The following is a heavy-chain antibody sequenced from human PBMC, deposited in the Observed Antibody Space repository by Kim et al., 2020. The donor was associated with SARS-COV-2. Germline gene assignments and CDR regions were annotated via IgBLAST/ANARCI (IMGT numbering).Heavy chain of an antibody. J-gene: IGHJ5*02. Sequence: ASVKVSCKASGYTFTSYGISWVRQAPGQGLEWMGWISAYNGNTNYAQKLQGRVTMTTDTSTSTAYMELRSLRSDDTAVYYCARDLVVPAASCRFDPWGQGTLVTVSS. CDR2: ISAYNGNT. D-gene: IGHD2-2*01. CDR1: GYTFTSYG. CDR3: ARDLVVPAASCRFDP. V-gene: IGHV1-18*01.